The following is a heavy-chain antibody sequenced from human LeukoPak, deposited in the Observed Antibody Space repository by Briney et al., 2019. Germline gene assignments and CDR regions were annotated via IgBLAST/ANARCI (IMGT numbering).Heavy chain of an antibody. CDR2: SKHSGST. V-gene: IGHV4-34*01. Sequence: PSETLSLTCAVYGGSFSDYYWTWIRQPPGKGLEWSGESKHSGSTNYNPSLKRRVTISVDTSKNQFSLKLSSVTAADTAVYYCASGVPAAGGGYYYYYMDVWGKGTTVTVSS. CDR3: ASGVPAAGGGYYYYYMDV. D-gene: IGHD2-2*01. J-gene: IGHJ6*03. CDR1: GGSFSDYY.